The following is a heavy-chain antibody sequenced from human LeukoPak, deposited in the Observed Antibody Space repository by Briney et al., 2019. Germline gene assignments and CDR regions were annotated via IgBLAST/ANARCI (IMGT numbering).Heavy chain of an antibody. J-gene: IGHJ4*02. CDR3: AKAPVTTCRGAFCYPFDY. CDR2: ISSSSSYI. V-gene: IGHV3-21*04. Sequence: GGSLRLSCAASGFTFSSYSMNWVRQAPGKGLEWVSSISSSSSYIYYADSVKGRFTISRDNAKNSLYLQMNRLRPEDAAVYYCAKAPVTTCRGAFCYPFDYWGLGTLVTVSS. D-gene: IGHD2-15*01. CDR1: GFTFSSYS.